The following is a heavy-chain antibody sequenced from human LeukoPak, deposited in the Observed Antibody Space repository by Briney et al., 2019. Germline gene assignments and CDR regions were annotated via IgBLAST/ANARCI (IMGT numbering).Heavy chain of an antibody. CDR1: GYTFTGYY. Sequence: APVKVSCKASGYTFTGYYMHWVRQAPGQGLEWMGWINPNSGDTNYAQKFQGRVTMTRDTSISTAYMELSSLRSDDTAVYYCALSYSSSWGSFDYWGQGTLVTVSS. CDR2: INPNSGDT. J-gene: IGHJ4*02. D-gene: IGHD6-13*01. CDR3: ALSYSSSWGSFDY. V-gene: IGHV1-2*02.